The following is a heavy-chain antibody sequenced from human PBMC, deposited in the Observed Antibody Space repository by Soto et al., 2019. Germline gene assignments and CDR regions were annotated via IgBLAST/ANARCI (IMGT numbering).Heavy chain of an antibody. Sequence: GGSLRLSCAASGFTFSSYWMHWVRQAPGKGLVWVSRINSDGSSTSYADSVKGRFTISRDNAKNTLYLQMNSLRAEDTAVYYCARGGYCSGGSCYGFGENIDYWGQGTLVTVSS. V-gene: IGHV3-74*01. CDR3: ARGGYCSGGSCYGFGENIDY. CDR2: INSDGSST. CDR1: GFTFSSYW. D-gene: IGHD2-15*01. J-gene: IGHJ4*02.